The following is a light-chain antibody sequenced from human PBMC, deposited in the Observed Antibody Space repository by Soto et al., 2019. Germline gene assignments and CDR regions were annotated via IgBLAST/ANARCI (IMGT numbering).Light chain of an antibody. CDR1: QSISSY. J-gene: IGKJ1*01. V-gene: IGKV1-39*01. Sequence: IQMTQSPSSLSASVGDRVTITCPASQSISSYLNWYQQKPGKAPKLLIYAASSLQSGVPSRFSGGGSGTDFTLTISSLQPEDFATYYCQQSYSTPPTFGQGTKVDIK. CDR3: QQSYSTPPT. CDR2: AAS.